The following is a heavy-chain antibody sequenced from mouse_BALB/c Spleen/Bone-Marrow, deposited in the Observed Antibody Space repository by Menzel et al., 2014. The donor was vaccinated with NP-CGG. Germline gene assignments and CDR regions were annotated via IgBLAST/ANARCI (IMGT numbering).Heavy chain of an antibody. J-gene: IGHJ2*01. V-gene: IGHV1S81*02. CDR3: TKFDY. Sequence: QVQLKQSGAELVKPGASVKLSCKASGYTFTSYYMYWVKQRPGQGLEWIGEINPSNGGTNFNEKFKSKATLTVDKSSSTTYMQLSSLTSEDSAVYYCTKFDYWGQGTTLTVSS. CDR1: GYTFTSYY. CDR2: INPSNGGT.